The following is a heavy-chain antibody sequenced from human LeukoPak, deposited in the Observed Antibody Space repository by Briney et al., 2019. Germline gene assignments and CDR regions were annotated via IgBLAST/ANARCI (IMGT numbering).Heavy chain of an antibody. D-gene: IGHD3-9*01. V-gene: IGHV1-69*06. J-gene: IGHJ6*03. CDR3: ARDHAGLRYFDWDYYYYYYMDV. CDR2: IIPIFGTA. CDR1: GGTFSSYA. Sequence: GSSVKVSCKASGGTFSSYAISWVRQAPGQGLEWMGGIIPIFGTANYAQKFQGRVTITADKSTSTAYMELSSLRSEDTAVYYCARDHAGLRYFDWDYYYYYYMDVWGKGTTVTVSS.